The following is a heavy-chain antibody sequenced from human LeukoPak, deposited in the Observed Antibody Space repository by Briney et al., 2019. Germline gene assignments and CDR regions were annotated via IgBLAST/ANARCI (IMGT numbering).Heavy chain of an antibody. CDR2: ISSGSGGHI. J-gene: IGHJ6*03. CDR1: GFTFSSYA. CDR3: AKHSGEVRGGYYYYYMDV. V-gene: IGHV3-21*04. D-gene: IGHD3-10*01. Sequence: PGGSLRLSCAASGFTFSSYAMSWLRQAPGKGLEWISSISSGSGGHILYVDSVKGRFTISRDNAKNSLYLQMDSLRAEDTAVYYCAKHSGEVRGGYYYYYMDVWGKGTTVTVSS.